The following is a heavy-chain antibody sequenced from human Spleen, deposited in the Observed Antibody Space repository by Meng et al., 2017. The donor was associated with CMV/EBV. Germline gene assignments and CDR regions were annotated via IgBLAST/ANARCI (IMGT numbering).Heavy chain of an antibody. V-gene: IGHV3-53*01. CDR2: IYSGGST. J-gene: IGHJ3*02. CDR1: GFTFSSYA. CDR3: ARGGYYSLDPFDM. D-gene: IGHD4-17*01. Sequence: GGSLRLSCAASGFTFSSYAMSWVRQAPGKGLEWVSVIYSGGSTYYADSVKGRFTISRDNSKNTLYLQMNSLRAEDTAVYYCARGGYYSLDPFDMWGQGTMVTVSS.